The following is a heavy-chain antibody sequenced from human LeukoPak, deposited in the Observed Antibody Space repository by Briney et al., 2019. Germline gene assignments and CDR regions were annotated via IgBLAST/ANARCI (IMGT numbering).Heavy chain of an antibody. CDR2: IYYSGST. V-gene: IGHV4-59*01. D-gene: IGHD5-12*01. J-gene: IGHJ4*02. Sequence: PSETLSLTCTVSGGSISSYYWSWIRQPPGKGLEWIGYIYYSGSTNYNPSLKSRVTISVDTSKNQFSLKLSSVTAADTAVYYCARGGYSGYDPPDYWGQGTLVTVSS. CDR3: ARGGYSGYDPPDY. CDR1: GGSISSYY.